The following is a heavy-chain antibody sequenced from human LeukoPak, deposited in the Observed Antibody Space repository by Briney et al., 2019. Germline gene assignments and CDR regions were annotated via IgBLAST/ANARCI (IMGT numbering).Heavy chain of an antibody. CDR1: GYTFTGYY. D-gene: IGHD3-10*01. CDR3: ATLGTSITMVRVVSELDV. J-gene: IGHJ6*02. V-gene: IGHV1-2*02. CDR2: INPNSGGT. Sequence: ASVKVSCKASGYTFTGYYMHWVRQAPGQGLAWMGWINPNSGGTNYAQKFQGRVTMARDTSISTAYMELSRLRSDDTAVYYCATLGTSITMVRVVSELDVWGQGTTVTVSS.